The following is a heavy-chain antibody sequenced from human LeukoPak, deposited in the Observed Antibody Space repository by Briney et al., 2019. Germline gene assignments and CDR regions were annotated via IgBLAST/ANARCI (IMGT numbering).Heavy chain of an antibody. CDR3: AKDRFYYGSGSYYPPLEY. J-gene: IGHJ4*02. D-gene: IGHD3-10*01. CDR1: GFTFSSYG. CDR2: IRYDGSNK. V-gene: IGHV3-30*02. Sequence: PGGSLRLSCAASGFTFSSYGMHWVRQAPGKGLEWVAFIRYDGSNKYYADSVKGRFTISRDNSKNTLYLQMNSLRAEDTAVYYCAKDRFYYGSGSYYPPLEYWGQGTLVTVSS.